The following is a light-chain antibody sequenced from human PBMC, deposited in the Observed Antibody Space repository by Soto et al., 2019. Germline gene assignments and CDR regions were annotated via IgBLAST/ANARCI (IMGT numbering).Light chain of an antibody. V-gene: IGKV2-28*01. J-gene: IGKJ5*01. Sequence: DIVMTQSPLSLPVTPGEPASISCRSSQSLLHSNGYNYLDWYLQKPGQSPQLLIYLGSNRASGVPDRFSGSGPGTDFTLKISRVEAEDVGVYYCMQALQTPRTFGQGTRLEIK. CDR1: QSLLHSNGYNY. CDR3: MQALQTPRT. CDR2: LGS.